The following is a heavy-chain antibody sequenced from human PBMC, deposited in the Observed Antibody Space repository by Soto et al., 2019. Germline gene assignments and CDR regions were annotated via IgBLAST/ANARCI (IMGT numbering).Heavy chain of an antibody. V-gene: IGHV4-31*03. CDR3: ARDSYDSSGYYFDY. CDR1: GGSISSGGYY. J-gene: IGHJ4*02. D-gene: IGHD3-22*01. CDR2: IYYSGST. Sequence: SETLSLTCTVSGGSISSGGYYWSWIRQHPGKGLEWIGYIYYSGSTYYNPSLKSRVTISVDTSKNTLYLQMNSLRAEDTAVYYCARDSYDSSGYYFDYWGQGTLVTVSS.